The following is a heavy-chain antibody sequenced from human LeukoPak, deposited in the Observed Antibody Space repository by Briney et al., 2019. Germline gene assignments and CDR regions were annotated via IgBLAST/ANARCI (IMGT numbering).Heavy chain of an antibody. Sequence: SVKVSFKASGGTFSSYTISWVRQAPGQGLEWMGRIIPILGIANYAQKFQGRVTITADKSTSTAYMELSSLRSEDTAVYYCPRVRDCSSTSCYTYYYYGLDVWGQGTTVTVSS. D-gene: IGHD2-2*01. CDR1: GGTFSSYT. V-gene: IGHV1-69*02. CDR2: IIPILGIA. CDR3: PRVRDCSSTSCYTYYYYGLDV. J-gene: IGHJ6*02.